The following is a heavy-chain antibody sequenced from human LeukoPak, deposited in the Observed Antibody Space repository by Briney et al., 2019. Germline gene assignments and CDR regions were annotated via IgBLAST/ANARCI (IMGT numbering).Heavy chain of an antibody. Sequence: ASVKVSCKVSGYTLTELSMHWVRQAPGKGLEWMGGYDPADGETIYAQKFQGRVTMTEDTSTDTAYMELSSLRSEDTAVYYCARGVNTYLWFGGDYMDVWGKGSTVTVSS. CDR3: ARGVNTYLWFGGDYMDV. CDR2: YDPADGET. D-gene: IGHD3-16*01. CDR1: GYTLTELS. J-gene: IGHJ6*03. V-gene: IGHV1-24*01.